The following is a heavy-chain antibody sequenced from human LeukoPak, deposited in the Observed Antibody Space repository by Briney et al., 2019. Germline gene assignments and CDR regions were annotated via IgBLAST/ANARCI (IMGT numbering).Heavy chain of an antibody. CDR1: GYSFTNYW. CDR2: IYPGDSDT. CDR3: ARIDGYNRFTYGLDV. J-gene: IGHJ3*01. D-gene: IGHD5-24*01. V-gene: IGHV5-51*01. Sequence: GESLKISCKGSGYSFTNYWIGWVRQMPGKGLEWMGIIYPGDSDTSYSPSFQGQVTISADKSISTAYLQWSSLKASDTAMYYCARIDGYNRFTYGLDVWGQGTMVTVSP.